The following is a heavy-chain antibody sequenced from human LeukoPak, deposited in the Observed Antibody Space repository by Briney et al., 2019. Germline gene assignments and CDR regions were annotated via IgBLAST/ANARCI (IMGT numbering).Heavy chain of an antibody. J-gene: IGHJ4*02. CDR1: GGSISSTNW. V-gene: IGHV4-4*02. D-gene: IGHD3-10*01. CDR3: ARGYGSGSYLYLDY. Sequence: SETLSLTCAVSGGSISSTNWGSWVRPPPGKGVEGIGEIYHSGYSNYNASLGSRVTISVDTSKNQFSLKLTSVTAADTAVYYCARGYGSGSYLYLDYWGQGTLVTVSS. CDR2: IYHSGYS.